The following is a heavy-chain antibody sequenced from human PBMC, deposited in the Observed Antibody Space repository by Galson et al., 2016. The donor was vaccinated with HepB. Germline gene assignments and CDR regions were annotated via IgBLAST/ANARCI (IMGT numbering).Heavy chain of an antibody. CDR2: ISGDASLT. J-gene: IGHJ3*01. D-gene: IGHD4-23*01. Sequence: SLRLSCADSRFTFSRYWMHWVRQVPGKGPVWVSVISGDASLTRYADSVGGRFTISRDNSHNILYLQMNSLRADDTAVYYCVSPLHNDGNSGMAFDVWGQGTMVTVSS. CDR1: RFTFSRYW. CDR3: VSPLHNDGNSGMAFDV. V-gene: IGHV3-74*01.